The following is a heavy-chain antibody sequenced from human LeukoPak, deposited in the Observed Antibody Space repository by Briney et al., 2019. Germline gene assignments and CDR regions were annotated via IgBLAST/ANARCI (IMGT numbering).Heavy chain of an antibody. V-gene: IGHV4-34*01. J-gene: IGHJ4*02. CDR2: INHSGST. Sequence: SETLSLTCAVYGGSFSGYYWSWIRQPPGKGLEWIGEINHSGSTNYNPSLKSRVTISVDKSKNQFSLKLSSVTAADTAVYYCARGRIAAAGTGAYFDYWGQGTLVTVSS. CDR3: ARGRIAAAGTGAYFDY. CDR1: GGSFSGYY. D-gene: IGHD6-13*01.